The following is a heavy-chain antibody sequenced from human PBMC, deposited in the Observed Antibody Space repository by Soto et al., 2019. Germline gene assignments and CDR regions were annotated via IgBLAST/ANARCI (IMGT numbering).Heavy chain of an antibody. CDR2: SDPSDSYT. V-gene: IGHV5-10-1*01. Sequence: GESLKIACKGSGYSFTSYWISGVRQMPGKGLEWVGRSDPSDSYTNYSPSFQGDVTISADKSISTAYLQWSSLKASDTAMYYCARHRDYSTYFDAFDIWGQGTMVTVSS. CDR1: GYSFTSYW. D-gene: IGHD4-4*01. J-gene: IGHJ3*02. CDR3: ARHRDYSTYFDAFDI.